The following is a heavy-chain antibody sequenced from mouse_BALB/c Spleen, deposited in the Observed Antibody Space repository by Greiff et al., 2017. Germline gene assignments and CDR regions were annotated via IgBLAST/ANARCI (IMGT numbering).Heavy chain of an antibody. J-gene: IGHJ3*01. Sequence: QVHVKQPGAELVRPGASVKLSCKASGYTFTSYWMNWVKQRPEQGLEWIGRIDPYDSETHYNQKFKDKAILTVDKSSSTAYMQLSSLTSEDSAVYYCARDGAVAWFAYWGQGTLVTVSA. CDR1: GYTFTSYW. CDR2: IDPYDSET. V-gene: IGHV1-52*01. CDR3: ARDGAVAWFAY. D-gene: IGHD1-1*02.